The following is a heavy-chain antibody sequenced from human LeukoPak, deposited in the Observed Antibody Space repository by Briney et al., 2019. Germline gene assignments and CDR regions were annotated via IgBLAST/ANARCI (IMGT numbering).Heavy chain of an antibody. CDR2: ISYDGSNK. D-gene: IGHD1-26*01. V-gene: IGHV3-30*04. CDR1: GFTFSSYA. J-gene: IGHJ6*03. Sequence: GRSLRLSCAASGFTFSSYAMHWVRQAPGKGLEWVAVISYDGSNKYYADSVKGRFTISRDNSKNTLYLQMNSLRAEDTAVYYCAREEVVQDSGSYYRYYYYMDVWGKGTTVTVSS. CDR3: AREEVVQDSGSYYRYYYYMDV.